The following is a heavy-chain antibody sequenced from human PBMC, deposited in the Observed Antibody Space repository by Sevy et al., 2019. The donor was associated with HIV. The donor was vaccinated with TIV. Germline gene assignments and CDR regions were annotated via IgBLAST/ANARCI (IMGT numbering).Heavy chain of an antibody. CDR2: ISNSGTTK. Sequence: GGSLRLSCAASGFTFSSYEMNWVRQAPGKGLEWVSYISNSGTTKYYSDSVKGRFTISRDNARNPLYLQMHSLRAEDTAVYYCARDLPPSATTVAHFDCWGQGTLVTVSS. D-gene: IGHD4-17*01. V-gene: IGHV3-48*03. J-gene: IGHJ4*02. CDR1: GFTFSSYE. CDR3: ARDLPPSATTVAHFDC.